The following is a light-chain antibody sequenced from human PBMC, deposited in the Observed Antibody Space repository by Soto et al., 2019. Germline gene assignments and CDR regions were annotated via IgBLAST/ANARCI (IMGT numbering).Light chain of an antibody. J-gene: IGLJ1*01. CDR1: SSGVGGYDH. V-gene: IGLV2-8*01. CDR2: EVT. CDR3: SSDAGNYNYV. Sequence: QSAVTQPPSASGSPGQSVTIPCTGTSSGVGGYDHVSWYQQHPGKAPKLMIYEVTKRPAGVPDRFSGSKSGNTASLTVSGLQPEDEADYFCSSDAGNYNYVFGTGTKVTVL.